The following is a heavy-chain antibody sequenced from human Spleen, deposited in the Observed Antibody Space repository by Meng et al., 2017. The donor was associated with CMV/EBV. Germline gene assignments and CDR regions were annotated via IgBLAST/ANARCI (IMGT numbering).Heavy chain of an antibody. CDR1: GFTFDDYT. V-gene: IGHV3-43*01. J-gene: IGHJ4*02. CDR3: AKEMGFCSGASCFPPDY. D-gene: IGHD2-15*01. CDR2: ITWDGGRT. Sequence: GESLKISCATSGFTFDDYTLHWVCQVPGKGLEWVSLITWDGGRTDYADSVRGRFTVSRDNSKTSLFLHMKSLRTEGTAYYYCAKEMGFCSGASCFPPDYWGQGTLVTVSS.